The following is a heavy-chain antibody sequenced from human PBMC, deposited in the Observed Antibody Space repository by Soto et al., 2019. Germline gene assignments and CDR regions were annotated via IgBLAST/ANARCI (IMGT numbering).Heavy chain of an antibody. Sequence: QVHLVQSGADVKKPGSSVKVSCKTSGGSFGSSAISWVRQAPAQGLEWMGEIIPVFDKANYAQNFQGRLTITADELTGTVFMELSSLRSEYTAVYFCARLRRDWGDAFDLWGLGTFVTVSS. V-gene: IGHV1-69*01. CDR3: ARLRRDWGDAFDL. CDR2: IIPVFDKA. D-gene: IGHD3-16*01. CDR1: GGSFGSSA. J-gene: IGHJ3*01.